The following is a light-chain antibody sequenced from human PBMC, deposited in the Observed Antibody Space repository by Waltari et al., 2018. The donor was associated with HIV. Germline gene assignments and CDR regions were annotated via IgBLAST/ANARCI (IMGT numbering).Light chain of an antibody. CDR1: EVAGKY. J-gene: IGLJ2*01. CDR2: EDK. Sequence: SFVLTVPPSVSLSPRQTASTTRSGDEVAGKYTYWYQKKSGHSPVLVIYEDKKRPSGIPERFSGSNSGNTATLTISGTQAMDEADYYCQAWDTASVVFGGGTKLTVL. V-gene: IGLV3-1*01. CDR3: QAWDTASVV.